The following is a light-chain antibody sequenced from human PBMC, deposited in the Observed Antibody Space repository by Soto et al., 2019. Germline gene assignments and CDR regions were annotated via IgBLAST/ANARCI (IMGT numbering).Light chain of an antibody. CDR2: DAS. CDR3: QKRSNWPLI. J-gene: IGKJ4*01. V-gene: IGKV3-11*01. CDR1: QSVSSY. Sequence: EIVLTQSPATLSLSPGERATLSCRASQSVSSYLAWYQQKPGQAPRLLIYDASNRATGIPARFSGSGSGTDFTLTISSLEPEDFAVYYCQKRSNWPLIFGGGTKVEIK.